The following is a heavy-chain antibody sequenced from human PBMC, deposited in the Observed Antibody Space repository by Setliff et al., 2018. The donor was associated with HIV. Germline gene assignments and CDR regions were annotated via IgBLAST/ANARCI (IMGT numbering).Heavy chain of an antibody. D-gene: IGHD2-2*01. J-gene: IGHJ3*02. CDR1: GYTFTSYY. CDR3: ARSVRAVVVPTDPAVDAFAI. V-gene: IGHV1-46*01. CDR2: INPSGGST. Sequence: GASVKVSCKASGYTFTSYYIHWVRQAPGQGLEWMGRINPSGGSTSYAQKFQGRVTITADKSTSTVYLDLRSLTSEDTAMYYCARSVRAVVVPTDPAVDAFAIWGQGTMVTVSS.